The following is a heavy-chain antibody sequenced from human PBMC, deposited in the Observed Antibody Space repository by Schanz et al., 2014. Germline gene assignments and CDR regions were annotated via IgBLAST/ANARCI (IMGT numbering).Heavy chain of an antibody. CDR3: AKDPSHGDYDYYFDY. CDR1: GFTFSNYA. J-gene: IGHJ4*02. V-gene: IGHV3-23*01. Sequence: EVQLLESGGGLVRPGGSLRLSCAASGFTFSNYAMSWVRQAPGKGLEWVSSISHSGGSTYYADSVKGRFTISRDNSKNTLYLQMNSLRAEDTAVYYCAKDPSHGDYDYYFDYWGQGTLVTVSS. D-gene: IGHD3-22*01. CDR2: ISHSGGST.